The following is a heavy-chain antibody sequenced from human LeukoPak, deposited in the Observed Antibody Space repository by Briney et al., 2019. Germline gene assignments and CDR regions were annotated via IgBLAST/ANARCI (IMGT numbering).Heavy chain of an antibody. D-gene: IGHD4-17*01. CDR1: GFTFSSSA. Sequence: GGSLRLSCAASGFTFSSSAMSWVRQVPGKGLEWVSVIGGSNGITFYVGSVKGRFAISRDNSKNTLYLQMNSPRGEDTAVYYCAKHKENYGDSCLDDYWGQGTLVTVSS. CDR3: AKHKENYGDSCLDDY. CDR2: IGGSNGIT. V-gene: IGHV3-23*01. J-gene: IGHJ4*02.